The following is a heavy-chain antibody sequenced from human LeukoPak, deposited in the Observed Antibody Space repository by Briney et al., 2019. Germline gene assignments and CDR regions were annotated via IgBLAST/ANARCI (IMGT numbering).Heavy chain of an antibody. J-gene: IGHJ4*02. CDR1: GSTFSSYE. D-gene: IGHD1-26*01. CDR2: ISGSGTII. V-gene: IGHV3-48*03. CDR3: AKGSATPY. Sequence: GGSLRLCCTASGSTFSSYEMNWVRQAPGKGLEWVSYISGSGTIINYADSVKGRFTISRDNSKNTLYLQMNSLRAEDTAVYYCAKGSATPYWGQGTLVTVST.